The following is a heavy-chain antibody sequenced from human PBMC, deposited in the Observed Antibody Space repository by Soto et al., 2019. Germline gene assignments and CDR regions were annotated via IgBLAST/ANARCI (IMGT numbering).Heavy chain of an antibody. Sequence: ASVKVSCKASGYTFTSYDINWVRQATGQGLEWMGWMNPNSGNTGYAQKFQGRVTMTRNTSISTAYMELSSLRSEDTAVYYCARARRAVAGPSYYYYYMDVWGKGTTVTVSS. V-gene: IGHV1-8*01. J-gene: IGHJ6*03. CDR3: ARARRAVAGPSYYYYYMDV. D-gene: IGHD6-19*01. CDR1: GYTFTSYD. CDR2: MNPNSGNT.